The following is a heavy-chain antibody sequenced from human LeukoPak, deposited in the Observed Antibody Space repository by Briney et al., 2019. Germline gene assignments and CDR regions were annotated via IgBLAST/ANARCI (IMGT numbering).Heavy chain of an antibody. CDR3: ATARRSSHDFWSKWFDP. J-gene: IGHJ5*02. CDR1: GYTLTEFS. CDR2: FDPEDGET. D-gene: IGHD3-3*01. V-gene: IGHV1-24*01. Sequence: ASVKVSCKVSGYTLTEFSMHWVRQAPGKGLEWMGGFDPEDGETIYAQKFQGRVTMTEDTSTDTAYMELSSLRSEDTAVYYCATARRSSHDFWSKWFDPRGQGTLVTVSS.